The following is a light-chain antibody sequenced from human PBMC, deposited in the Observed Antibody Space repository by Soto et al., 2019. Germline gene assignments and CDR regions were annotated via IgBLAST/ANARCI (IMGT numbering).Light chain of an antibody. CDR3: QQYASLPIT. CDR1: QSISSW. Sequence: DIQMTQSPSTLSASVGDRVTITCRASQSISSWLAWYQQKPGKVPKLLIYAASTLQSGVPSRFTGSGSGTDFTFTITSLQSDDVATYYCQQYASLPITFGQGTRLEI. CDR2: AAS. V-gene: IGKV1-27*01. J-gene: IGKJ5*01.